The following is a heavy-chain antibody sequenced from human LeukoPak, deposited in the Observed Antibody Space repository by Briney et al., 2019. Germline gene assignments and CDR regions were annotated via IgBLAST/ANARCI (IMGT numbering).Heavy chain of an antibody. V-gene: IGHV3-23*01. Sequence: GGSLRLSCAASGFTFSTYAVNWVRQAPGKGLEWVSTISGSGDSTYYADSVKGRFTISRDNSKDTLYLQMNSLRAEDTAVYYCAKQWDLTLDYWGQGTLVTVSS. CDR3: AKQWDLTLDY. CDR2: ISGSGDST. D-gene: IGHD1-26*01. J-gene: IGHJ4*02. CDR1: GFTFSTYA.